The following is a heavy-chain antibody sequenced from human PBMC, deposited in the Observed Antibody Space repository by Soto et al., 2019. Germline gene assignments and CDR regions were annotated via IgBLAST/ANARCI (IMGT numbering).Heavy chain of an antibody. V-gene: IGHV3-23*01. CDR2: ISGSGGST. Sequence: GGSLRLSCAASGFTFSSYAMSWVRQAPGKGLEWVSAISGSGGSTYYADSVKGRFTISRDNSKNTLYLQMNSLRAGDTAVYYCAAGTFGVVIPFDYWGQGTQVTVSS. J-gene: IGHJ4*02. CDR3: AAGTFGVVIPFDY. D-gene: IGHD3-3*01. CDR1: GFTFSSYA.